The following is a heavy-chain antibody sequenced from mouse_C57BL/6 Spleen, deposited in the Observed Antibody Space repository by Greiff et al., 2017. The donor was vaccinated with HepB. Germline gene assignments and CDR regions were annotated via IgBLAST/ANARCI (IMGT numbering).Heavy chain of an antibody. Sequence: VQLQQSGAELAKPGASVKLSCKASGYTFTSYWMHWVKQRPGQGLEWIGYINPSSGYTKYNQKFKDKATLTADKSSSTAYMQLSSLTYEDSAVYYCASDAYEYDEGFAYWGQGTLVTVSA. J-gene: IGHJ3*01. CDR3: ASDAYEYDEGFAY. V-gene: IGHV1-7*01. CDR1: GYTFTSYW. CDR2: INPSSGYT. D-gene: IGHD2-4*01.